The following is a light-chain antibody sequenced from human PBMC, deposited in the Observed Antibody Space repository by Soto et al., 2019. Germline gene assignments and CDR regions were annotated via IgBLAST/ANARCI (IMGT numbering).Light chain of an antibody. CDR2: EVS. CDR1: SSDVGGYNY. J-gene: IGLJ1*01. Sequence: QSALTQPASVSGSPGQSTTISCTGTSSDVGGYNYVSWFQLHPGKAPKLMVYEVSNRPSGISSRFSGSKSGNTASLTISGLQAEDEADYYCSSFTSSRIYVFGTGTKVTVL. V-gene: IGLV2-14*01. CDR3: SSFTSSRIYV.